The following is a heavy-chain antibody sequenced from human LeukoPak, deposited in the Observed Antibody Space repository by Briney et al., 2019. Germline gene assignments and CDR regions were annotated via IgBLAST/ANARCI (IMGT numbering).Heavy chain of an antibody. J-gene: IGHJ4*02. V-gene: IGHV3-48*03. CDR1: GFTFSDYE. D-gene: IGHD2-15*01. CDR2: ISSSGRKI. Sequence: PGGSLRLSCAVSGFTFSDYEMNWVRQAPGKGLDWVSYISSSGRKIYYADSVKGRFTISRDNAKNSLYLQMNSLRADDTAVYYCARGPRDPTEYCSRGACAPTYGVWGQGTLVTVSS. CDR3: ARGPRDPTEYCSRGACAPTYGV.